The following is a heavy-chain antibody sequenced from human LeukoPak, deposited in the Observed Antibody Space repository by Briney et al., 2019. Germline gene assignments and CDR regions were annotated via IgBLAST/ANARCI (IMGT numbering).Heavy chain of an antibody. J-gene: IGHJ3*02. V-gene: IGHV3-23*01. CDR1: GFTFSSYA. CDR3: AKVRAPRIVEATWDI. CDR2: ISGSGGST. Sequence: GGSLRLSCAASGFTFSSYAMSWVRQAPGKGREWVSAISGSGGSTYYADSVKGRFTISKDNTKNTLYLQMNSLIAEDTAVYYCAKVRAPRIVEATWDIWGQGTMVTVSS. D-gene: IGHD1-26*01.